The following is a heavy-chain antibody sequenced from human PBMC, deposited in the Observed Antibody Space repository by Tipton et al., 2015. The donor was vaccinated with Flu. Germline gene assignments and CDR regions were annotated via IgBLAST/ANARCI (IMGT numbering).Heavy chain of an antibody. CDR2: IKQDGSEE. CDR3: ARDRCSSNSCFFDY. CDR1: GFSFSTYW. D-gene: IGHD2-2*01. Sequence: SLRLSCAASGFSFSTYWMTWVRQAPGQGLEWVANIKQDGSEEYYVDSVKGRFTISRDNAKNSLYLQMNSLRAEDTAVYYCARDRCSSNSCFFDYWGQGTLVTASS. V-gene: IGHV3-7*01. J-gene: IGHJ4*02.